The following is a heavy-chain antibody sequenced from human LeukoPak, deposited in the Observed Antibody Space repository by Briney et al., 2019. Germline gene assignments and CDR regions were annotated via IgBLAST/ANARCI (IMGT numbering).Heavy chain of an antibody. D-gene: IGHD2-2*02. CDR1: GFTFSSYA. V-gene: IGHV3-23*01. CDR2: ISGSGGST. Sequence: GGSLRLSCAASGFTFSSYAMSWVRQAPGKGLEWASTISGSGGSTYYADSVKGRFTISRDNSKNTLYLQMNSLRAEDTAVYYCAKGGRKLGYCSSTSCYRSDYWGQGTLVTVSS. J-gene: IGHJ4*02. CDR3: AKGGRKLGYCSSTSCYRSDY.